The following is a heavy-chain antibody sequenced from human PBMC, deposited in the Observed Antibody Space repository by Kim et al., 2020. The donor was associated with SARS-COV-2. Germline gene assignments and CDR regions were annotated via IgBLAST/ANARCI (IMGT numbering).Heavy chain of an antibody. CDR3: ARDEREYSSGWYNRFDY. Sequence: ASVKVSCKASGYTFTSSGISWVRQAPGQGLEWMGWISAYNGNTNYAQKHQGRGTMTTDTSTSTAYMELRGLRSDDTAVHYCARDEREYSSGWYNRFDYWGQGPLVPVFS. J-gene: IGHJ4*02. V-gene: IGHV1-18*01. CDR1: GYTFTSSG. D-gene: IGHD6-19*01. CDR2: ISAYNGNT.